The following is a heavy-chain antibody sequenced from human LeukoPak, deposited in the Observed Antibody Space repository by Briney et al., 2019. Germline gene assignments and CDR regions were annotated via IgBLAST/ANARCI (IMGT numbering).Heavy chain of an antibody. CDR3: ARDLGGSGPTPIDY. CDR1: GFTFSSHW. D-gene: IGHD4-23*01. CDR2: VSSDGRNT. J-gene: IGHJ4*02. Sequence: GGSLRLSCAASGFTFSSHWMHWVRQAPGKGLVWVSRVSSDGRNTIYADSVKGRFTISRDNAMNTLYLQRNSLRAEDTAVYYCARDLGGSGPTPIDYWGQGILVTVSS. V-gene: IGHV3-74*01.